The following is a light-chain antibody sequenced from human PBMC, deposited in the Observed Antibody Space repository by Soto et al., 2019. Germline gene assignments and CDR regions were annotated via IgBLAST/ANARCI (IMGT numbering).Light chain of an antibody. J-gene: IGKJ1*01. CDR1: QAISSY. Sequence: IPLTQSPSSLSASVGDRVIITCRASQAISSYLAWYQQKPGKAPKLLIYNVSTLQSGVPSRFSGSGSGTDFTLTISSLQPEDFATYYCQPGNSYPPTFGQGTKVEIK. V-gene: IGKV1-9*01. CDR3: QPGNSYPPT. CDR2: NVS.